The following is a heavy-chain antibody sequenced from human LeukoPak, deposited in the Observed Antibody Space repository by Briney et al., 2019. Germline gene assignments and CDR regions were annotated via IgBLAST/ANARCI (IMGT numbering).Heavy chain of an antibody. V-gene: IGHV1-2*02. CDR1: GYTFTCYY. CDR2: INPNSGGT. J-gene: IGHJ4*02. Sequence: GASVNVSCKASGYTFTCYYMHWVRQAPGQGLEWMGWINPNSGGTNYAQKFQGRVTMTRDTSISTAYMELSRLRSDDTAVYYCARDLANTAMADYWGQGTLVTVSS. D-gene: IGHD5-18*01. CDR3: ARDLANTAMADY.